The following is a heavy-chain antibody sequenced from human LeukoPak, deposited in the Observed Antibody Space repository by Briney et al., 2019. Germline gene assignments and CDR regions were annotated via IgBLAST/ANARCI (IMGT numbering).Heavy chain of an antibody. CDR3: ARAPFPDWYFDL. CDR2: INPSGGST. Sequence: ASVKVSCKASGYTFTSYYMHWVRQAPGQGLEWMGVINPSGGSTSYAQKFQGRVTMTRDTSTSTVYMELSSLRSEDTAVYYCARAPFPDWYFDLWGRGTLVTVSS. CDR1: GYTFTSYY. V-gene: IGHV1-46*01. J-gene: IGHJ2*01.